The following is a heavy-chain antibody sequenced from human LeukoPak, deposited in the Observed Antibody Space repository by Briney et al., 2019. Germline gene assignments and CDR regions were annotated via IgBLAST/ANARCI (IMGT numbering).Heavy chain of an antibody. J-gene: IGHJ4*02. CDR2: IWYDGSNK. CDR3: AKDQGNWAYFDY. D-gene: IGHD7-27*01. CDR1: GFTFSSYG. Sequence: LSGGSLRLSCAASGFTFSSYGMHWVRQAPGKGLEWVAFIWYDGSNKYYTDSVKGRFTISRDDSKNTVYLQMNGLRAEDTAVYYCAKDQGNWAYFDYWGQGTLVTVSS. V-gene: IGHV3-30*02.